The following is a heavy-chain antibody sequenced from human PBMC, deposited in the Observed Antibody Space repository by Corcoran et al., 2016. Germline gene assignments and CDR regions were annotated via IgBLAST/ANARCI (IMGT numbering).Heavy chain of an antibody. CDR1: GFTFRSYG. Sequence: QVQLVESGGGVVQPGRSLRLSCAASGFTFRSYGMHWVRQAPGKGLEWVAVISYDGSNKYYADSVKGRFTISRDNSKNTLYLQMNSLRAEDTAVYYCARDLSSSWSTDYWGQGTLVNVSS. J-gene: IGHJ4*02. CDR3: ARDLSSSWSTDY. D-gene: IGHD6-13*01. CDR2: ISYDGSNK. V-gene: IGHV3-30*03.